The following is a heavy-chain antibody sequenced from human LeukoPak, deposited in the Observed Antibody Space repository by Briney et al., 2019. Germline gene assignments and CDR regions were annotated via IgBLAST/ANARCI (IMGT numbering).Heavy chain of an antibody. J-gene: IGHJ4*02. V-gene: IGHV1-2*02. CDR1: GYTFTGYY. D-gene: IGHD6-13*01. CDR2: INPNSGGT. Sequence: ASVKVSCKASGYTFTGYYMHWVRQAPGLGLEWMGWINPNSGGTNYAQKFQGRVTMTRDTSISTAYMELSRLRSDDTAVYYCASGHLIAAAGKFDYWGQGTLVTVSS. CDR3: ASGHLIAAAGKFDY.